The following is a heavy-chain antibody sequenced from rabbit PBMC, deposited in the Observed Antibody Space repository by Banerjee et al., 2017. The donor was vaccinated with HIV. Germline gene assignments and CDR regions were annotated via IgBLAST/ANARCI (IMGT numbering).Heavy chain of an antibody. CDR2: ISTGDGST. CDR3: ARVPYYSNNNWGL. J-gene: IGHJ3*01. V-gene: IGHV1S47*01. Sequence: QEQLVESGGGLVQPEGSLTLTCTASGFSFSSSYWICWVRQAPGKGLEWIGCISTGDGSTYYASWVNGRFTISRSASLNTVDLKMTSLTVADTATYFCARVPYYSNNNWGLWGQGTLVTVS. D-gene: IGHD4-1*01. CDR1: GFSFSSSYW.